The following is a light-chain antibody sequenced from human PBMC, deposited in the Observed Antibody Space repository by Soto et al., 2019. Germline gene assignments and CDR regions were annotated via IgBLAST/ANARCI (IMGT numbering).Light chain of an antibody. Sequence: EIVLTQSPATLSLSPGERATLSCRASQSVSGYLAWYQQKPGQAPRLLIYDASNRATGIPARFSGSGSGTDFTLTISSLEPEDFAVYYCQQRGNSLDTFGQGTKLEIK. J-gene: IGKJ2*01. CDR3: QQRGNSLDT. V-gene: IGKV3-11*01. CDR1: QSVSGY. CDR2: DAS.